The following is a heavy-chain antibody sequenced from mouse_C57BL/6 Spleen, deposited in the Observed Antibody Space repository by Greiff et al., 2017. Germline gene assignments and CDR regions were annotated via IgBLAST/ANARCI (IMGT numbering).Heavy chain of an antibody. Sequence: VQLQQSGPELVKPGASVKISCKASGYTFTDYYMNWVKQSHGKSLEWIGDINPNNGGTSYNQKFKGKATLTVDKSSSTAYMELRSLTSEDSAVYYCARGGDYYDFDVWGTGTTVTVSS. CDR1: GYTFTDYY. D-gene: IGHD1-1*01. J-gene: IGHJ1*03. V-gene: IGHV1-26*01. CDR3: ARGGDYYDFDV. CDR2: INPNNGGT.